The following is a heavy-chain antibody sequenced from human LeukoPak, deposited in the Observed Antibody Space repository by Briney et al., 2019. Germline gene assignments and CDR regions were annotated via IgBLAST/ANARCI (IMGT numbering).Heavy chain of an antibody. CDR3: ARDFGSGSYYPNYYFDY. CDR2: INHSGST. J-gene: IGHJ4*02. CDR1: GGSFSGYY. Sequence: PSETLSLTCAVYGGSFSGYYWSWIRQPPGKGLEWIGEINHSGSTNYNPSLKSRVTISVDTSKNQFSLKLSSVTAADTAVYYCARDFGSGSYYPNYYFDYWGQGTLVTVSS. V-gene: IGHV4-34*01. D-gene: IGHD3-10*01.